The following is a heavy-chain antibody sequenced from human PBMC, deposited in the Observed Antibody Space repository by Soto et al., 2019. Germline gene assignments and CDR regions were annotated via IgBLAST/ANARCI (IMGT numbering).Heavy chain of an antibody. V-gene: IGHV3-15*01. CDR3: TTDLVSSGY. CDR1: AFTFSSAW. D-gene: IGHD3-22*01. CDR2: IKSKTDGGTA. Sequence: PGGSLRLSCAASAFTFSSAWMSWVRQAPGKGLEWVGRIKSKTDGGTADYAAPVKGRFTISRDDSKSTLYLQMNSLKTEDTAIYYCTTDLVSSGYWGQGTLVTVSS. J-gene: IGHJ4*02.